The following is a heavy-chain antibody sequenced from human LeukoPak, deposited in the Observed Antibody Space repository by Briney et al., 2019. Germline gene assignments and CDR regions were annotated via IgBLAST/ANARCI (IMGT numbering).Heavy chain of an antibody. Sequence: GGSLRLSCAASGFTFSSYGMHWVRQAPGKGLEWVAFIRFDGSNKNYADSVKGRFTISRDNSKNTLYLQMNSLRAEDTAVYYCAKQVWQLANYFDYWGQGTLVTVSS. CDR1: GFTFSSYG. V-gene: IGHV3-30*02. D-gene: IGHD6-13*01. CDR3: AKQVWQLANYFDY. J-gene: IGHJ4*02. CDR2: IRFDGSNK.